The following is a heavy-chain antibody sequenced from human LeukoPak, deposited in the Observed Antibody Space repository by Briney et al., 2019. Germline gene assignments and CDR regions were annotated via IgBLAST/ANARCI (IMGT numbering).Heavy chain of an antibody. J-gene: IGHJ4*02. Sequence: GGSLRLSCAASGFTVSSNYMSWVRQAPGKGLEWVSVIYSGGSTYYADSVKGRFTISRDNSKNTLYLQMNSLRAEDTAVYYCARGITVMIVAPGYWGQGTLVTVSS. CDR2: IYSGGST. V-gene: IGHV3-53*01. CDR3: ARGITVMIVAPGY. CDR1: GFTVSSNY. D-gene: IGHD3-22*01.